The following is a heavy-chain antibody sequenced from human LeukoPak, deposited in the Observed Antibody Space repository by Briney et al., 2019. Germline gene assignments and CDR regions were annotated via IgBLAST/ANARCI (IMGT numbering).Heavy chain of an antibody. J-gene: IGHJ1*01. D-gene: IGHD3-22*01. V-gene: IGHV4-61*09. CDR1: GDSISSGSYY. CDR2: IYRSGST. CDR3: ARGYYDSSGYYEAFPH. Sequence: KPSETLSLTCTVSGDSISSGSYYWSWIRQPAGKGLEWIGHIYRSGSTNYNASLKSRVTISVDTSKNQFSLKLSSVTAADTAVYYCARGYYDSSGYYEAFPHWGQGTLVTVSS.